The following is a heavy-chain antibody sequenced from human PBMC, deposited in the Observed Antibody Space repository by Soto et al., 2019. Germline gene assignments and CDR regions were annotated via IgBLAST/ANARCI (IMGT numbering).Heavy chain of an antibody. CDR1: GFTFSSYA. J-gene: IGHJ4*02. CDR2: ISGSGGST. CDR3: ACTIPTVATNSGYFDY. V-gene: IGHV3-23*01. D-gene: IGHD5-12*01. Sequence: RLSCAASGFTFSSYAMSWVRQAPGKGLEWVSAISGSGGSTYYADSVKGRFTISRDNSKNTLYLQMNSLRAEDTAVYYCACTIPTVATNSGYFDYWGQGSLVTVSS.